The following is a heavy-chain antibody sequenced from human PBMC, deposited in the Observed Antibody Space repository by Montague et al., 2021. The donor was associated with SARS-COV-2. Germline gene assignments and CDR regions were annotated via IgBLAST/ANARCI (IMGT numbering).Heavy chain of an antibody. CDR3: ARGRDGYYHRSALFDY. J-gene: IGHJ4*02. Sequence: SETLSLTCTVSGGSISSYYWSWIRQPPGKGLEWIGYIYYSGSTNYNPSLKSRVTISVDTSKNQFSLKLTSVTAADAAVYYCARGRDGYYHRSALFDYWGQGTLVIVSS. D-gene: IGHD3-22*01. CDR1: GGSISSYY. V-gene: IGHV4-59*01. CDR2: IYYSGST.